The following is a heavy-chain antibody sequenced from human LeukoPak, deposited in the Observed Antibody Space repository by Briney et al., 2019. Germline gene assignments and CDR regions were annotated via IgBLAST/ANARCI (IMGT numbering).Heavy chain of an antibody. CDR1: GFTSSSHW. Sequence: GGSLRLSCIASGFTSSSHWMNWVRQAPGKGLEWVANIMQDGSEKYYVDSVKGRFIISRDNAKNSLYLQMNSLRAEDTAVYYCARESTKYGAYVSGFDFWGQRTMVTVSS. CDR2: IMQDGSEK. V-gene: IGHV3-7*01. CDR3: ARESTKYGAYVSGFDF. J-gene: IGHJ3*01. D-gene: IGHD4-17*01.